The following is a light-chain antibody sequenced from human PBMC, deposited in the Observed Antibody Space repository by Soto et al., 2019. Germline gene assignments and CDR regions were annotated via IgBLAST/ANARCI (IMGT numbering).Light chain of an antibody. CDR1: QSISSS. CDR2: DAS. V-gene: IGKV1-5*01. J-gene: IGKJ1*01. CDR3: QQYHRYSWT. Sequence: DIQMTQSPSTLSAPVGDRVSIACRASQSISSSLAWYQQKPGKAPKLLIYDASSLESGVPSRFSGSVSGTEFTLSINSLQPQDFATYYCQQYHRYSWTFGQGTKVEIK.